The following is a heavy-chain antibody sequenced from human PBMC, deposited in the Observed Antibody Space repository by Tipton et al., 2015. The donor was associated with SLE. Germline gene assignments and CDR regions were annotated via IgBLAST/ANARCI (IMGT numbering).Heavy chain of an antibody. CDR2: IYYTGST. D-gene: IGHD6-19*01. V-gene: IGHV4-59*11. Sequence: TLSLTCTVSVGSLSSHYWSWIRQPPGKALECLGYIYYTGSTNYNPSLKNRVTTSVDTSKNQFSLKLSSVSAADTAVYYCARDHYSIGSFDIWGQGTLVTVSS. CDR1: VGSLSSHY. CDR3: ARDHYSIGSFDI. J-gene: IGHJ3*02.